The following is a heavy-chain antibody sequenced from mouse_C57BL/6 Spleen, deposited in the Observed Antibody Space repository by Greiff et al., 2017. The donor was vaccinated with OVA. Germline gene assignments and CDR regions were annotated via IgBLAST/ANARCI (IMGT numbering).Heavy chain of an antibody. Sequence: QVQLQQPGAELVKPGASVKMSCKASGYTFTRYWITWVKQRPGQGLEWLGDLYPGSGSTNYNEKFKSKATLTVYTYSSTSYMQLSSLTSDDAAVYDCARGMGGRSSFAYWGQGTLVTVSA. D-gene: IGHD1-1*01. CDR1: GYTFTRYW. J-gene: IGHJ3*01. CDR3: ARGMGGRSSFAY. V-gene: IGHV1-55*01. CDR2: LYPGSGST.